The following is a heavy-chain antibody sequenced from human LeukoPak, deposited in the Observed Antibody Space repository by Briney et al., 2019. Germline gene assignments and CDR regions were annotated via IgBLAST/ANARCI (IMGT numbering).Heavy chain of an antibody. CDR3: AISSRDAIIFDY. D-gene: IGHD2-8*01. V-gene: IGHV4-59*01. Sequence: SETLSLTCTVSGGSISSYYWSWIRQPPGKGLEWIGYIYHIGNTNYNPSLKSRVIISVDTSKNQFSLKLNSVTAADTAVYYCAISSRDAIIFDYWGQGTLVTVSS. CDR2: IYHIGNT. CDR1: GGSISSYY. J-gene: IGHJ4*02.